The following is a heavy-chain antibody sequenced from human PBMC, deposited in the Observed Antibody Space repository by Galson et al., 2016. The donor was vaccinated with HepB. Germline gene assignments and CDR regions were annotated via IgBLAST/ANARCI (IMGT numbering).Heavy chain of an antibody. J-gene: IGHJ6*02. Sequence: SLRLSCAASGLSFSPYAVSWVRQAPGKGLEWVSAINGTGTITKYADSVKGRFTISRDNSKNTMYLQVNSLRAEDTAVYYCARGGLGNYYYYAMDVWGQGTTVTVSS. CDR3: ARGGLGNYYYYAMDV. D-gene: IGHD3/OR15-3a*01. CDR1: GLSFSPYA. V-gene: IGHV3-23*01. CDR2: INGTGTIT.